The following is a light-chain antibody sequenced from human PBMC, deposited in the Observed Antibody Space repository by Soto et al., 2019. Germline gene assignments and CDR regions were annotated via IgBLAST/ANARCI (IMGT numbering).Light chain of an antibody. CDR1: QSTSSN. Sequence: EVVMTQSPAALSVSQGERATLSCRASQSTSSNLAWYQHKPGQGPRLLIHDASTRATGVPARFSGSGSGTEFTLTISSLQFEDFAVYYCQQYNDWPETFGQGTKVDIK. V-gene: IGKV3-15*01. CDR3: QQYNDWPET. J-gene: IGKJ1*01. CDR2: DAS.